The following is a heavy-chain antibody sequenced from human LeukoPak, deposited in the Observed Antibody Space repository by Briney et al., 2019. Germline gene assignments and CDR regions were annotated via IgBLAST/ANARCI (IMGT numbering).Heavy chain of an antibody. D-gene: IGHD6-13*01. CDR2: LYYNGNT. CDR3: ARGPYSSSWHSPLDY. J-gene: IGHJ4*02. Sequence: KPSKTLSLTCVVSGGSISSGTHYWSWIRQPPGKGLEWIGCLYYNGNTNYNPSLKCRVTIPVDTSENQFSLKLTSVTAADTAVYYCARGPYSSSWHSPLDYWGQGALVTVSS. CDR1: GGSISSGTHY. V-gene: IGHV4-61*01.